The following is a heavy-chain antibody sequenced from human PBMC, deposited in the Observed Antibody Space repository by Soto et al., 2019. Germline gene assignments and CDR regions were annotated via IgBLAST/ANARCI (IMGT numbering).Heavy chain of an antibody. CDR3: AREWCSSSACFGPDN. D-gene: IGHD2-2*01. Sequence: ASVKVSCKASGYTFTSYGISWVRQAPGQGLGWIGWISAYNDNTNYAQKYQGRVTMTTDTSTSTAYMELRSLSSDDTAFYYCAREWCSSSACFGPDNWGQGTLVTVSS. J-gene: IGHJ4*02. V-gene: IGHV1-18*01. CDR2: ISAYNDNT. CDR1: GYTFTSYG.